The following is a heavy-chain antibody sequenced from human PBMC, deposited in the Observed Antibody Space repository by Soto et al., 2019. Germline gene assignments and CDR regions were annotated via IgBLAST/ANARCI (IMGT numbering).Heavy chain of an antibody. Sequence: QVQLVESGGGVVQPGRSLRLSCAASGFTFSSYGMHWVRQAPGKGLEWVAVISYDGSNKYYADSVKGRFTISRDNSKNTLYLQMNSLRAEDTAVYYCAKGGYTYGMDVWGQGTTVTVSS. CDR1: GFTFSSYG. V-gene: IGHV3-30*18. J-gene: IGHJ6*02. CDR2: ISYDGSNK. D-gene: IGHD5-12*01. CDR3: AKGGYTYGMDV.